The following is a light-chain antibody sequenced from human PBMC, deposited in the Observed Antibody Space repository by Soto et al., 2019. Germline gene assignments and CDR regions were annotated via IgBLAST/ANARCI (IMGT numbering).Light chain of an antibody. CDR2: DAS. CDR3: QKYNGFALT. J-gene: IGKJ4*01. Sequence: DIQMTQSPSTLSASVGDRVTITCRASQSISSWLAWYQQKPGKAPKLLIYDASNLQSGVPSRFSGSGSGTEFTLTISSLQPDDFATYYCQKYNGFALTFGGGTKVDIK. V-gene: IGKV1-5*01. CDR1: QSISSW.